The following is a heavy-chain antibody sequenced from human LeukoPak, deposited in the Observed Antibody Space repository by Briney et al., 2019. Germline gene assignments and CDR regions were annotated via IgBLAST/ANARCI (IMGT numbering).Heavy chain of an antibody. J-gene: IGHJ5*02. CDR3: AKDAFYSSSHWFDP. CDR2: ISSSSSYI. V-gene: IGHV3-21*01. CDR1: GFTFSSYS. D-gene: IGHD6-6*01. Sequence: GGSLRLSCAASGFTFSSYSMNWVRQAPGKGLEWVSSISSSSSYIYYADSVKGRFTISRDNAKNSLYLQMNSLRAEDTAVYYCAKDAFYSSSHWFDPWGQGTLVTVSS.